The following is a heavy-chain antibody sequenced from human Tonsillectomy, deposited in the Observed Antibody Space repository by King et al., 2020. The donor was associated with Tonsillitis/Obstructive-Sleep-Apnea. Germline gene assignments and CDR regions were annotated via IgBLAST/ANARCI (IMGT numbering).Heavy chain of an antibody. J-gene: IGHJ4*02. V-gene: IGHV1-69*01. CDR3: ARGITGQLWTYYFDY. CDR1: GGTFSSYA. D-gene: IGHD5-18*01. CDR2: IIPIFGTA. Sequence: QLVQSGAEVKKPGSSVKVSCKASGGTFSSYAISWVRQAPGQGLEWMGGIIPIFGTANCAQKFQGRGTITADESTSTAYMELSSLRSEDTAVYYCARGITGQLWTYYFDYWGQGTLVTVSS.